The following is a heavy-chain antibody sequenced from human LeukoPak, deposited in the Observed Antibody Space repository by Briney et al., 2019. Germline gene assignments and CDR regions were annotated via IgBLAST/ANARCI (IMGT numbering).Heavy chain of an antibody. CDR2: ISGSGGST. V-gene: IGHV3-23*01. D-gene: IGHD3-9*01. J-gene: IGHJ4*02. Sequence: GGSLRLSCAASGFTLSSYAMSWVRQAPGKGLEWVSAISGSGGSTYYADSVKGRFTISRDNSKNTLYLQMNSLRAEDTAVYYCAKVHYDILTGILFDYWGQGTLVTVSS. CDR3: AKVHYDILTGILFDY. CDR1: GFTLSSYA.